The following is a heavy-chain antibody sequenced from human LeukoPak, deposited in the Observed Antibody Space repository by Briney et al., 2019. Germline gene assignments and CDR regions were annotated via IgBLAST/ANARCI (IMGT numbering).Heavy chain of an antibody. CDR3: AKVNKGGYDSFDY. CDR2: IYSGGST. J-gene: IGHJ4*02. V-gene: IGHV3-66*01. CDR1: GFTVSSNY. D-gene: IGHD5-12*01. Sequence: GGSLRLSCAASGFTVSSNYMSWVRQARGKGLEWGSVIYSGGSTYYADSVKGRFTISRDNSKNTLYLQMNSLRPEDTAVYYCAKVNKGGYDSFDYWGQGALVTVSS.